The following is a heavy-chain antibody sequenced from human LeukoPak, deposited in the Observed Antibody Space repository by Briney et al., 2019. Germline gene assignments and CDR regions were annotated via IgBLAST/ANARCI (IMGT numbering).Heavy chain of an antibody. CDR1: GGSISSYY. D-gene: IGHD2-15*01. J-gene: IGHJ5*02. Sequence: SETLSLTCTVSGGSISSYYWSWIRQPAGKGLEWIGRIYTSGSTNYNASLKSRLTISLDASKNQFSLDLSSVTAADTAVYYCAGTRRYCSGGSCYNWFDPWGQGTLVTVSS. CDR3: AGTRRYCSGGSCYNWFDP. V-gene: IGHV4-4*07. CDR2: IYTSGST.